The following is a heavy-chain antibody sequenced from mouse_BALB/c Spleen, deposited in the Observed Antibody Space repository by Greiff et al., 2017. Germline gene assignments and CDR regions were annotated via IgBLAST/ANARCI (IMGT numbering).Heavy chain of an antibody. CDR2: INPYNDGT. CDR1: GYTFTSYV. CDR3: ARGWLRAWFAY. Sequence: EVQLVESGPELVKPGASVKMSCKASGYTFTSYVMHWVKQKPGQGLEWIGYINPYNDGTKYNEKFKGKATLTSDKSSSTAYMELSSLTSEDSAVYYCARGWLRAWFAYWGQGTLVTVSA. V-gene: IGHV1-14*01. D-gene: IGHD2-2*01. J-gene: IGHJ3*01.